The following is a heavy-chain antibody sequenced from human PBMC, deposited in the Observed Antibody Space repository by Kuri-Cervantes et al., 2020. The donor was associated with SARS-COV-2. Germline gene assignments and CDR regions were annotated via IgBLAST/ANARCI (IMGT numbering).Heavy chain of an antibody. Sequence: GGSLRLSCAASGFTFSSYGMNWVRQAPGKGLEWVPSISSSSSYIYYADSVKGRFTISRDNAKNSLYLQMNSLRAEDTAVYYCASEDSGSYFRGRGMFDPWGQGTLVTDSS. CDR1: GFTFSSYG. V-gene: IGHV3-21*01. CDR3: ASEDSGSYFRGRGMFDP. CDR2: ISSSSSYI. D-gene: IGHD1-26*01. J-gene: IGHJ5*02.